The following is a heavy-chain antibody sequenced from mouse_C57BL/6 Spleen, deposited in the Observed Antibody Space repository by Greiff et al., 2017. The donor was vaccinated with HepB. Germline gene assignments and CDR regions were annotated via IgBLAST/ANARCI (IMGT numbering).Heavy chain of an antibody. V-gene: IGHV14-3*01. Sequence: VQLKESVAELVRPGASVKLSCTASGFNIKNTYMHWVKQRPEQGLEWIGRIDPANGNTKYAPKFQGKATITADTSSNTAYLQLSSLTSEDTAIYYGARIYGSSYSFAYWGQGTLVTVSA. J-gene: IGHJ3*01. D-gene: IGHD1-1*01. CDR2: IDPANGNT. CDR3: ARIYGSSYSFAY. CDR1: GFNIKNTY.